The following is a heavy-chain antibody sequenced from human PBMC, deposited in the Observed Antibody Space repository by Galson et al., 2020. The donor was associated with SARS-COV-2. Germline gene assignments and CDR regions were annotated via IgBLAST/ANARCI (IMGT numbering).Heavy chain of an antibody. Sequence: TGGSLRLSCAASGFTLSSYSMHWVRQAPGKGLEWVAVIWYDGSKKYYADSVKGRFTISRDSSKNTVSLQMNGLRAEDTAVYYCARDSLYDASIPTDPWGQGTLVSVFS. CDR2: IWYDGSKK. CDR1: GFTLSSYS. CDR3: ARDSLYDASIPTDP. J-gene: IGHJ5*02. D-gene: IGHD2-21*01. V-gene: IGHV3-33*01.